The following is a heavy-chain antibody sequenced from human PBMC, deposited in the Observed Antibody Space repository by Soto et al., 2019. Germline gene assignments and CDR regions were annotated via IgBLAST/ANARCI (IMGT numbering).Heavy chain of an antibody. Sequence: QVQLVQSGAEVKKPGSSVKVSCKASGGTFSSYAISWVRQAPGQGLEWMGGIIPIFGTANYAQKFQGRVTLTADEATSTAYMELSSLRSEDTAVYYCARGVEDIVVVPAAPRRYFDYWGQGTLVTVSS. CDR1: GGTFSSYA. J-gene: IGHJ4*02. D-gene: IGHD2-2*01. CDR2: IIPIFGTA. V-gene: IGHV1-69*01. CDR3: ARGVEDIVVVPAAPRRYFDY.